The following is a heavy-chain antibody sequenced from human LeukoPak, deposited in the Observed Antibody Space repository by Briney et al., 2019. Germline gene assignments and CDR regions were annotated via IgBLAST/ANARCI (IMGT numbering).Heavy chain of an antibody. CDR3: ARESTFRLLRNVSDI. CDR2: INPSDGST. Sequence: ASVKVSCKESGYSFTIFHIHWVRQAPGQGLEWMGMINPSDGSTSYAQKFQGRVTMTSDTSTSTVAMDLSSLRSDDTAVYYCARESTFRLLRNVSDIWGQGTMVTVSS. V-gene: IGHV1-46*01. CDR1: GYSFTIFH. D-gene: IGHD5-12*01. J-gene: IGHJ3*02.